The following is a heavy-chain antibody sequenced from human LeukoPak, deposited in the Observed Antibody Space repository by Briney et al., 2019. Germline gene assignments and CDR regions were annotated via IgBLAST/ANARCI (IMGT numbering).Heavy chain of an antibody. V-gene: IGHV1-3*01. Sequence: ASVKVSCKASGYTFTSYAMHWVRQAPGQRLEWMGWINAGNGNTNYSQKFQGRVTITRDTSASTAYMELSSLRSEDTAVYYCAGGDCSSTSCYGDFDYWGQGTLVTVSS. D-gene: IGHD2-2*01. J-gene: IGHJ4*02. CDR1: GYTFTSYA. CDR2: INAGNGNT. CDR3: AGGDCSSTSCYGDFDY.